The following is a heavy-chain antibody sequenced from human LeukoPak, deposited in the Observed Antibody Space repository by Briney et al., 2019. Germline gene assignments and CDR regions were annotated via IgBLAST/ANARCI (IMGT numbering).Heavy chain of an antibody. V-gene: IGHV3-23*01. D-gene: IGHD5-24*01. Sequence: GGSLRLSCAVSGFTFTTYAMTWVRQAPGKGLEWVSAISGSGTSTYYADSVKGRFTISRDNSKNALYLQMNSLRAEDMAVYYCATCRNGYNLLDYWGQGTLVTVSS. CDR3: ATCRNGYNLLDY. CDR1: GFTFTTYA. CDR2: ISGSGTST. J-gene: IGHJ4*02.